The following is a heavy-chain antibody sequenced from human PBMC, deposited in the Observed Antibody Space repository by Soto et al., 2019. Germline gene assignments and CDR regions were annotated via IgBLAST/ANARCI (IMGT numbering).Heavy chain of an antibody. CDR3: ARDPYCGGDCYSEVGY. CDR2: ISSSSSTI. J-gene: IGHJ4*02. D-gene: IGHD2-21*01. V-gene: IGHV3-48*01. Sequence: GGSLRLSCAASGFTFSSYSMNWVRQAPGKGLEWVSYISSSSSTIYYADSVKGRFTISRDNAKNSLYLQMNSLRAEDTAVYYCARDPYCGGDCYSEVGYWGQGTLVTVSS. CDR1: GFTFSSYS.